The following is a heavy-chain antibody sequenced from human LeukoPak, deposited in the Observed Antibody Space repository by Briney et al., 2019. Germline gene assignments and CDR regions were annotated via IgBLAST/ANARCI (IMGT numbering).Heavy chain of an antibody. J-gene: IGHJ4*02. V-gene: IGHV3-23*01. CDR3: AKDSGYTYDLSPYYFDC. D-gene: IGHD5-18*01. CDR2: ITGSGVST. CDR1: GFTFGSYA. Sequence: PGGSLRLSCAASGFTFGSYAMSWVRQAPGKGLEWVSAITGSGVSTHYADSVKGRFTISRDNSKDSLYLQMSSLRAEDTAVYYCAKDSGYTYDLSPYYFDCWGQGTLVTVSA.